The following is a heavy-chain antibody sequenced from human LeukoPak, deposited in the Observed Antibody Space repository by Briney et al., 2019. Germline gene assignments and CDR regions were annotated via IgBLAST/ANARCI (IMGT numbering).Heavy chain of an antibody. CDR3: VVTQKWLAFDY. V-gene: IGHV4-59*08. CDR2: IYYSGST. CDR1: GGSISSYY. J-gene: IGHJ4*02. D-gene: IGHD6-19*01. Sequence: SETLSLTCTVSGGSISSYYWSWIRQPPGKGLERIGYIYYSGSTNYNPSLKSRVTISVDTSKNQFSLRLTSVTAADTAVYYCVVTQKWLAFDYWGQGILVTVSS.